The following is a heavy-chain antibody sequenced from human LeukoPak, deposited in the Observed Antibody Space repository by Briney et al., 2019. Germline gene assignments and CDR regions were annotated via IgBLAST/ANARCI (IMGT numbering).Heavy chain of an antibody. CDR2: ISSSSSYI. CDR3: ARDLWGTYSSSWYYFDY. J-gene: IGHJ4*02. V-gene: IGHV3-21*01. Sequence: GGSLRLSCAASGFTFSSYSMNWVRQAPGKGLEWASSISSSSSYIYYADSVEGRFTISRDNAKNSLYLQMNSLRAEDTAVYYCARDLWGTYSSSWYYFDYWGQGTLVTVSS. D-gene: IGHD6-13*01. CDR1: GFTFSSYS.